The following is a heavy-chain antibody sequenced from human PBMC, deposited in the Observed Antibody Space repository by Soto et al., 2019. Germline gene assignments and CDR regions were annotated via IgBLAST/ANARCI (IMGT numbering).Heavy chain of an antibody. Sequence: GASLRLSCTASGFTFGGYSMSWVRHAPGKGREWVGFIISEAYGGTTEYAVSVKGRFTISRDDVKSVAYLQMNSMKTEDTDVYFCTRVIVVAILYYFEYWGQGSLVTVSS. CDR3: TRVIVVAILYYFEY. CDR1: GFTFGGYS. V-gene: IGHV3-49*04. J-gene: IGHJ4*02. D-gene: IGHD2-2*02. CDR2: IISEAYGGTT.